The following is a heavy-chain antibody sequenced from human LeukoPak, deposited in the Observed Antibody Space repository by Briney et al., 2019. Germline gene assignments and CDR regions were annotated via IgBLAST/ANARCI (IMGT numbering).Heavy chain of an antibody. Sequence: GGSLTLSCAASGFTYRSYWMHWVRQAPGKGLVWVSRINSDGSSTSYADSVKGRFTISRDNAKNTLYLQMNSLRAEDTAVYYCAREWRGYSYGYFDYWGQGTLVTVSS. V-gene: IGHV3-74*01. CDR3: AREWRGYSYGYFDY. CDR2: INSDGSST. CDR1: GFTYRSYW. D-gene: IGHD5-18*01. J-gene: IGHJ4*02.